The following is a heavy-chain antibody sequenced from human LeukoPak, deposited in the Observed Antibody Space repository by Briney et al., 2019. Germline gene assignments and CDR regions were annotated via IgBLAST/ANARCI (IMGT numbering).Heavy chain of an antibody. J-gene: IGHJ4*02. CDR3: AREEWNLQYSGYDWTYYFDY. CDR2: VIPIFGTA. Sequence: SVKVSCKASGGTFSSYAISWVRPPPARGVEWMGGVIPIFGTAKFAQKLQGRVTITADKSTSTAYMELSSLRSEDTAVYYCAREEWNLQYSGYDWTYYFDYWGQGTLVTVSS. D-gene: IGHD5-12*01. V-gene: IGHV1-69*06. CDR1: GGTFSSYA.